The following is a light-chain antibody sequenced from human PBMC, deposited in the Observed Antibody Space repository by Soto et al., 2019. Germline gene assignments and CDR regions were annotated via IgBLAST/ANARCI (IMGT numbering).Light chain of an antibody. V-gene: IGKV3-11*01. CDR1: QSVSSY. CDR3: QQRSNWPRSIT. Sequence: EIVMTQSPATLSVSTGERATLHCRASQSVSSYLAWYQQKPGQAPRLLIYDASNRATGIPARFSGSGSGTDFTLTISSLEPEDFAVYYCQQRSNWPRSITFGQGTRLEI. J-gene: IGKJ5*01. CDR2: DAS.